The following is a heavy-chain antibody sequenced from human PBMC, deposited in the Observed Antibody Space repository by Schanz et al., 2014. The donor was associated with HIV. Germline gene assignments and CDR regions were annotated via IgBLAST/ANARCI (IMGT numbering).Heavy chain of an antibody. D-gene: IGHD1-20*01. Sequence: QVQLVQSGAEVKKPGSSVKVSCKASGGTFSIYAINWVRQAPGQGLEWMGGMIPILDAPNYAQKFQGRVFITADESTSTVNMELSSLRSGDTAVYYCARYPRLIDYNTSQGMDVWGQGTTVTVSS. CDR3: ARYPRLIDYNTSQGMDV. J-gene: IGHJ6*02. CDR2: MIPILDAP. CDR1: GGTFSIYA. V-gene: IGHV1-69*01.